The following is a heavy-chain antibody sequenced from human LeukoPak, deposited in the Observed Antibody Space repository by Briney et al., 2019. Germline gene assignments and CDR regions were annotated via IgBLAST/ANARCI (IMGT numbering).Heavy chain of an antibody. CDR1: GFTFSSYA. CDR2: ISYDGGNK. J-gene: IGHJ6*02. Sequence: GGSLRLSCAASGFTFSSYAMHWVRQAPGKGLEWVAVISYDGGNKYYADSVKGRFTISRDNSKNTLYLQMNSLRAEDTAVYYCARPIVAVTIYYYYYGMDVWGQGTTVTVSS. V-gene: IGHV3-30*04. D-gene: IGHD6-13*01. CDR3: ARPIVAVTIYYYYYGMDV.